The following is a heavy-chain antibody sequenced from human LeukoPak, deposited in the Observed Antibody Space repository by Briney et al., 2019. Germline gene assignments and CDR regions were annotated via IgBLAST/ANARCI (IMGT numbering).Heavy chain of an antibody. CDR3: ARDYGSGSYSHYGMDA. Sequence: GGSLRLSCAASGFTFSSYAMHWVRQAPGKGLEWVAVISYDGSNKYYADSVKGRFTISRDNSKNTLYLQMNSLRAEDTAVYYCARDYGSGSYSHYGMDAWGQGTTVSVSS. CDR1: GFTFSSYA. CDR2: ISYDGSNK. J-gene: IGHJ6*02. D-gene: IGHD3-10*01. V-gene: IGHV3-30-3*01.